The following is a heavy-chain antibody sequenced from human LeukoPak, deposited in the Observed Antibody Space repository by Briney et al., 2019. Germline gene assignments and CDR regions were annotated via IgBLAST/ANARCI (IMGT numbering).Heavy chain of an antibody. D-gene: IGHD3-16*02. V-gene: IGHV3-48*03. CDR2: ISSSGSTI. CDR3: ARDLYTYDYVWGSYREFDY. Sequence: PGGSLRLSCAASGFTFSSYEMNWVRRAPGKGLEWVSYISSSGSTIYYADSVKGRFTISRDNAKNSLYLQMNSLRAEDTAVYYCARDLYTYDYVWGSYREFDYWGQGTLVTVSS. CDR1: GFTFSSYE. J-gene: IGHJ4*02.